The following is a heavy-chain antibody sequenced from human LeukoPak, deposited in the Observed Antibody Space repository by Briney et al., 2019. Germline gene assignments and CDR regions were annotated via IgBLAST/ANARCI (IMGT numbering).Heavy chain of an antibody. CDR1: GYTFTDYY. V-gene: IGHV1-2*02. Sequence: ASVKVSCKASGYTFTDYYIHWMRQAPGQGLGWMGWINPKRGVTTYAQKFQGRVTMTRDTSISTAYMELSRLRSDDTAVYYCAVATGYSSGWYGDAFDIWGQGAMVTVSS. CDR3: AVATGYSSGWYGDAFDI. CDR2: INPKRGVT. J-gene: IGHJ3*02. D-gene: IGHD6-19*01.